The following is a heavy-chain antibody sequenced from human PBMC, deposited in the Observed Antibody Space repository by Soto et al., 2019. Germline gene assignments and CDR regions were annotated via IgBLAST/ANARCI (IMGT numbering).Heavy chain of an antibody. V-gene: IGHV4-31*03. CDR2: IYYSVST. CDR3: ARGGGISTYFDY. D-gene: IGHD6-13*01. CDR1: GGSISSGGYS. J-gene: IGHJ4*02. Sequence: SETLSLTCTVRGGSISSGGYSWSWIRQHPGKGLEWIGYIYYSVSTYYNPTLKNRVTISVDTSKNQFSLKLSSVTAADTAVYYCARGGGISTYFDYWGQGTLVTVSS.